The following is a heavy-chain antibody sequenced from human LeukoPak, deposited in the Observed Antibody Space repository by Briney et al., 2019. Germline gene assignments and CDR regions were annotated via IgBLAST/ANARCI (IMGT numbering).Heavy chain of an antibody. CDR1: GYTFTGYY. CDR2: INPNSGGT. Sequence: GASVKVSCKTSGYTFTGYYMLWVRQAPGQGLEWMGWINPNSGGTNYAQKFQGRVTMTRDTSISTAYMELSRLRSDDTALYYCARPSGDSYGPKYYFDYWGQGTLVTVSS. V-gene: IGHV1-2*02. D-gene: IGHD5-18*01. CDR3: ARPSGDSYGPKYYFDY. J-gene: IGHJ4*02.